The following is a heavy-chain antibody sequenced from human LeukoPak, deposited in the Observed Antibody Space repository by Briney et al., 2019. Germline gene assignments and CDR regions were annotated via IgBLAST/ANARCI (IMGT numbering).Heavy chain of an antibody. V-gene: IGHV4-4*07. D-gene: IGHD1-26*01. CDR3: ARDRGTYINAFDI. CDR2: MYTSGNT. J-gene: IGHJ3*02. CDR1: GGSISSYY. Sequence: SETLSHTCTVSGGSISSYYWSWIRRPAGKGLEWIGHMYTSGNTNYNPSLKTRVTMSVDTSKNQISLKLTSVTAADTAMYYCARDRGTYINAFDIWGRGTMVTVSS.